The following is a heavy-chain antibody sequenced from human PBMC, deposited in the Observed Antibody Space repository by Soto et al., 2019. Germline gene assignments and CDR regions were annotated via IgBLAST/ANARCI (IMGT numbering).Heavy chain of an antibody. CDR3: AKDQRSSWYEIDY. D-gene: IGHD6-13*01. Sequence: EVQLLESGGGLVQPGGSLRLSCAASGFTFSNYAVTWVRQAPGKGLEWVSTISGSGGSTYYADSVKGRFTISRDNSNNTLYLQMNSLRAEDTAVYYCAKDQRSSWYEIDYWGQGTLVTVSS. CDR1: GFTFSNYA. J-gene: IGHJ4*02. CDR2: ISGSGGST. V-gene: IGHV3-23*01.